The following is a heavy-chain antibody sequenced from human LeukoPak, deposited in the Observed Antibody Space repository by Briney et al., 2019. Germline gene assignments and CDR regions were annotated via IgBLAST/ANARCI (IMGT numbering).Heavy chain of an antibody. CDR1: GFTFSSYA. Sequence: GGSLRLSCAASGFTFSSYAMHWVRQAPGKGLEWVAVISYDGSNKYYADSVKGRFTISRDNSKNTLYLQMNSLRAEDTAVYYCAREIGWEPTYAFDIWGQGTMVTVSS. D-gene: IGHD1-26*01. J-gene: IGHJ3*02. CDR3: AREIGWEPTYAFDI. CDR2: ISYDGSNK. V-gene: IGHV3-30-3*01.